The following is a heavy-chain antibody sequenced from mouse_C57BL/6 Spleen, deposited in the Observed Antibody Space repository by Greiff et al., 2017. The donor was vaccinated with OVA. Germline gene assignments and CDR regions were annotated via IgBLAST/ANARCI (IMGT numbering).Heavy chain of an antibody. V-gene: IGHV1-26*01. CDR3: ARWAYYYGSSYRYFDV. CDR1: GYTFTDYY. D-gene: IGHD1-1*01. Sequence: EVQLQQSGPELVKPGASVKISCKASGYTFTDYYMNWVKQSHGKSLEWIGDINPNNGGTSYNQKFKGKATLTVDKSSSTAYMELRSLTSEDSAVYYCARWAYYYGSSYRYFDVWGTGTTVTVAS. J-gene: IGHJ1*03. CDR2: INPNNGGT.